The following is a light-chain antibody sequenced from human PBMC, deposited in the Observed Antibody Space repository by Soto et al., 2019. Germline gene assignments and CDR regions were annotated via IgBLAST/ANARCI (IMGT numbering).Light chain of an antibody. J-gene: IGKJ4*01. CDR2: WAS. Sequence: DIVMTQSPDSLAVSLGERATINCKSSQNILYSSNNKNYLAWYQHKSGQPPKVLVYWASTRESGVPDRFSGSRSGTDFTLTISSLQAEDVAVYYCQQYYTSPLTFGGGTKVDIK. CDR1: QNILYSSNNKNY. CDR3: QQYYTSPLT. V-gene: IGKV4-1*01.